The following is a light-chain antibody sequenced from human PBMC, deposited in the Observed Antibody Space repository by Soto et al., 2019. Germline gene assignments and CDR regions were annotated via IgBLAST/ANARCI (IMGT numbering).Light chain of an antibody. Sequence: DIQMTQSPSSLSASVGDRVTITCRTSQVIKNFLAWYQQKPGKVPKLLIYAASTLQSGVPSRFSGSGSGTDSTLTISSLQPEDVATYYCQKYNSAPRTFGQGTRVEI. CDR3: QKYNSAPRT. V-gene: IGKV1-27*01. J-gene: IGKJ1*01. CDR1: QVIKNF. CDR2: AAS.